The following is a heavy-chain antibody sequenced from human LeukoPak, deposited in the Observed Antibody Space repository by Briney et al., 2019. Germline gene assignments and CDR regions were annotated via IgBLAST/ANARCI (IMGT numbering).Heavy chain of an antibody. CDR2: INPSGGST. CDR1: GYTFTSYY. Sequence: ASVKVSCKASGYTFTSYYMYWVRQAPGQGLEWMGIINPSGGSTSYAQKFQGRVTMTRDMSTSTVYMELSSLRSEDTAVYYCAREFNSSGWLDYWGQGTLVTVSS. D-gene: IGHD6-19*01. J-gene: IGHJ4*02. CDR3: AREFNSSGWLDY. V-gene: IGHV1-46*01.